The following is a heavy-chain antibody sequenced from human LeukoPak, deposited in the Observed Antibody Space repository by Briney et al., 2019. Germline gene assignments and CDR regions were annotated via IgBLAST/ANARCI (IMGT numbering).Heavy chain of an antibody. CDR2: INPNSGGT. V-gene: IGHV1-2*02. CDR3: VREGEGYYGSGSYLVY. J-gene: IGHJ4*02. CDR1: GYTFTGYY. Sequence: ASVKVSCKASGYTFTGYYMHWVRQAPGQGLEWMGWINPNSGGTNYAQKFQGRVTMTRDTSISTAYMELSRLRSDDTAVYYCVREGEGYYGSGSYLVYWGQGTLVTVSS. D-gene: IGHD3-10*01.